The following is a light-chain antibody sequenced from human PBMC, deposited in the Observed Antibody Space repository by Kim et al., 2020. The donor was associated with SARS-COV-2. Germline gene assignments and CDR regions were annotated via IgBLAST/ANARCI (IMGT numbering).Light chain of an antibody. CDR1: PNVTNNY. V-gene: IGKV3-20*01. CDR3: QQYAASQYT. Sequence: LSPRERATLSCSASPNVTNNYVAWYQHKTGQAPRILIYGPSHRASAIPDRFSGRGSGTDFTLTNSRLEPEDFAVYYCQQYAASQYTFGQGTKLEIK. CDR2: GPS. J-gene: IGKJ2*01.